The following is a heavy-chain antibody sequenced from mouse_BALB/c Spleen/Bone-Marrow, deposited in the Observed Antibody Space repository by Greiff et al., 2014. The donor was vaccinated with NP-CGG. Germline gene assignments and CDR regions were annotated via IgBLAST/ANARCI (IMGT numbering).Heavy chain of an antibody. D-gene: IGHD1-2*01. CDR3: AGYFYGYYLDY. Sequence: EVQLQQSGAELVKPGASVKLSCTASGFNIKDTYMHWVKQRPEQGLEWIGRIDPANGNTKYDPKFQGKATITADTSSNQAYLQLSILTSEDTAVYYCAGYFYGYYLDYWGPGTTLTVSS. J-gene: IGHJ2*01. V-gene: IGHV14-3*02. CDR2: IDPANGNT. CDR1: GFNIKDTY.